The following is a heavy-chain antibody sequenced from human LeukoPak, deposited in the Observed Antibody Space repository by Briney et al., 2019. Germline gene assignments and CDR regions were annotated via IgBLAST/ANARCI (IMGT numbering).Heavy chain of an antibody. D-gene: IGHD4-17*01. CDR2: ISGSGGST. CDR3: AKDSSVYGDYGQYYFDY. CDR1: GFTVSSNY. V-gene: IGHV3-23*01. J-gene: IGHJ4*02. Sequence: GGSLRLSCAASGFTVSSNYMSWVRQAPGKGLEWVSVISGSGGSTYHADSVKGRFTISRDNSKNTLYLQMNSLRAEDTAVYYCAKDSSVYGDYGQYYFDYWGQGTLVTVSS.